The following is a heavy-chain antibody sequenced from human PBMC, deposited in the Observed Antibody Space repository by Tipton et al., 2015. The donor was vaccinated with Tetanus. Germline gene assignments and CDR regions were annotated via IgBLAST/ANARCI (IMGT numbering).Heavy chain of an antibody. J-gene: IGHJ5*02. V-gene: IGHV4-39*01. CDR1: GDSVSSSRYY. D-gene: IGHD2/OR15-2a*01. CDR3: ARHSSWFDP. Sequence: TLSLTCTVSGDSVSSSRYYWGWVRQPPGKGLEWIGSVYFSGSTYHSPSLKSRVTMSVDTPKNQISLRLTSVASADTAVYYCARHSSWFDPWGQGTLVTVSS. CDR2: VYFSGST.